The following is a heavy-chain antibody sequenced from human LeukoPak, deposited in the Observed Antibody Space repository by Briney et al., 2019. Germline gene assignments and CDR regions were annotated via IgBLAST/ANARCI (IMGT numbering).Heavy chain of an antibody. D-gene: IGHD2/OR15-2a*01. J-gene: IGHJ6*03. CDR3: ASVRHDPLEYYYYVDV. CDR1: GDSLSRYY. V-gene: IGHV4-34*01. CDR2: IDPSGSP. Sequence: SETLSLTCAVYGDSLSRYYWTWIRQPPGKGLEWLGEIDPSGSPDYNPSLQSRATISVDTYKNQFSLRLASVTAAATAVYYCASVRHDPLEYYYYVDVWGKGTTVTVSS.